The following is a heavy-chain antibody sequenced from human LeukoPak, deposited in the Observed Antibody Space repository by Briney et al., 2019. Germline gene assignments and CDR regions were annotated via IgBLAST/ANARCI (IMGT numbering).Heavy chain of an antibody. CDR1: GGTFSSYG. Sequence: ASVKVSCKASGGTFSSYGISWVRQAPGQGLEWMGWISAYNGNTNYAQKLQGRVTMTTDTSTSTAYMELRSLRSDDTAVYYCARDYYGDYDDYWGQGTLVTVSS. V-gene: IGHV1-18*01. CDR3: ARDYYGDYDDY. CDR2: ISAYNGNT. J-gene: IGHJ4*02. D-gene: IGHD3-3*01.